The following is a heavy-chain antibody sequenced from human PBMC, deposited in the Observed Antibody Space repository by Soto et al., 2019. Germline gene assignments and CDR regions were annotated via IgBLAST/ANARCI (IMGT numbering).Heavy chain of an antibody. D-gene: IGHD1-26*01. Sequence: TLSVTCTVAGDSITRGAYYWTWIRQHPGKGLEWIGYIYYSGTTYYNPSLKSRVTMSVDTSKNQFSLKLTSVTAVDTAVYYCARREIQGPIDYWGQGTLVTVSS. J-gene: IGHJ4*02. CDR2: IYYSGTT. CDR1: GDSITRGAYY. CDR3: ARREIQGPIDY. V-gene: IGHV4-31*03.